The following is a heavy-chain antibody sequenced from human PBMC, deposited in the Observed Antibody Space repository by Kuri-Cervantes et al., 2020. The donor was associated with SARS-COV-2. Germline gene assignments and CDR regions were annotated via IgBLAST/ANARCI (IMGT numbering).Heavy chain of an antibody. Sequence: GESLKISCAASGFSLSRYTMNWVRQAPGKALEWVSSISGSGSYIYYADSMKGRFTISKERGENSLYLHMNSLRGDDTAVYYCARYWAAFDIWGQGTMVTVSS. CDR1: GFSLSRYT. CDR2: ISGSGSYI. V-gene: IGHV3-21*01. CDR3: ARYWAAFDI. D-gene: IGHD2-15*01. J-gene: IGHJ3*02.